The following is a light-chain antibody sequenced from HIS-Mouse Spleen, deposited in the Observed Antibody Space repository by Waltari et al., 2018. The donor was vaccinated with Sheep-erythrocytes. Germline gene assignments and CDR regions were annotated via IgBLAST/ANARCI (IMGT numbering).Light chain of an antibody. V-gene: IGLV2-23*01. CDR1: SSDVGSYNL. Sequence: QSALTQPRSVSGSPGQSVTIPCTGTSSDVGSYNLVSWYQQHPGKAPKPMIYEGSKRPSGVSNRFSGSKSGNTASLTISGLQAEDEADYYCCSYAGSSTPWVFGGGTKLTVL. CDR2: EGS. J-gene: IGLJ3*02. CDR3: CSYAGSSTPWV.